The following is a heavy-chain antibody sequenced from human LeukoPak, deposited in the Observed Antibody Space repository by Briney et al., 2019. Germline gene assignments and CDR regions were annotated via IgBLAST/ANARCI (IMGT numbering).Heavy chain of an antibody. CDR1: GFTFTSYA. Sequence: GGSLRLSCAASGFTFTSYAMSWVRQAPGKGLEWVSAISGSGTSTYYADSVKGRFTIPRDNSKNTLYLQMNSLRAEEPAIYYFTITGYSGIDPAGGPLDYWGQGTLVTVSS. D-gene: IGHD5-12*01. CDR3: TITGYSGIDPAGGPLDY. J-gene: IGHJ4*02. V-gene: IGHV3-23*01. CDR2: ISGSGTST.